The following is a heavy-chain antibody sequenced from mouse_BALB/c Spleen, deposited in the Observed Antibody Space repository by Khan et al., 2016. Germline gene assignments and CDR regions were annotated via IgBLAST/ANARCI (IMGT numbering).Heavy chain of an antibody. CDR2: ISNGGTYT. V-gene: IGHV5-6*01. J-gene: IGHJ2*01. Sequence: EVKLVESGGDLVKPGGSQKLSCAASGFTFGTYGMSWVRQTPDKRLEWVATISNGGTYTYYPDSVKGRFTISRDNAKNTLYLQMSSLKSEDTAMYYCGRGDYWGQGTTLTVSS. CDR1: GFTFGTYG. CDR3: GRGDY.